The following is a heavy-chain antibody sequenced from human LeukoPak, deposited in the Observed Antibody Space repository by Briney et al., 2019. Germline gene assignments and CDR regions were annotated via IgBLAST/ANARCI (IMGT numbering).Heavy chain of an antibody. V-gene: IGHV4-34*01. Sequence: SETLSLTCAVYGGSFSGYYWSWIRQPPGKGLEWIGEINHSGSTNYNPSLKSRVTISVDTSKNQFSLKLSSVTAADTAVYYCARGGRGHCSSTSCYRRWFDPWGQGTLVTVSS. D-gene: IGHD2-2*01. CDR1: GGSFSGYY. CDR2: INHSGST. J-gene: IGHJ5*02. CDR3: ARGGRGHCSSTSCYRRWFDP.